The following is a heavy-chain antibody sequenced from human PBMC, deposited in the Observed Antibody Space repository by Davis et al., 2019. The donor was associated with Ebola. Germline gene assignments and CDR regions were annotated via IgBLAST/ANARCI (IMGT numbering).Heavy chain of an antibody. CDR1: GFTFSSYA. Sequence: GESLKISCAASGFTFSSYAMHWVRQAPGKGLEWVAVTSYDGRNKYYADSVKGRFTISRDNSKNTLYLQMNSLRAEDTALYYCAKVLVGDTGGRGFDYWGQGTLVTVSS. CDR3: AKVLVGDTGGRGFDY. V-gene: IGHV3-30*04. J-gene: IGHJ4*02. CDR2: TSYDGRNK. D-gene: IGHD1-26*01.